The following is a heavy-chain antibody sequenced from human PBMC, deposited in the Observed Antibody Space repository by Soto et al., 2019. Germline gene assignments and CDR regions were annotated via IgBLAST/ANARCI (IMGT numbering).Heavy chain of an antibody. J-gene: IGHJ4*02. D-gene: IGHD2-8*01. CDR3: AALGVNFDH. Sequence: ASVKVSCKASGFTFTSSAVQWVRQARGQRPEWIGWIGVGSGNRHYAQKFQERVTITRDMSTNTAYMELSSLRSEDTAVYYCAALGVNFDHWGQGTLVTVPQ. CDR2: IGVGSGNR. CDR1: GFTFTSSA. V-gene: IGHV1-58*01.